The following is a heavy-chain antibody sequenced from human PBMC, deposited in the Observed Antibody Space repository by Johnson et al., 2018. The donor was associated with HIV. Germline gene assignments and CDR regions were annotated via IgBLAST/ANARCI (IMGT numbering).Heavy chain of an antibody. CDR3: AKSRGGYCSGGSWTCDAFDI. Sequence: QVQLVESGGGLVKPGGSLRLSCAASGFAFSDCYMSWIRQAPGKGLEWISYISSSGSGGSTYYADSVKGRFTISRDNSKNTLYLQMNSLRAEDTAVYYCAKSRGGYCSGGSWTCDAFDIWGQGTMVTVSS. J-gene: IGHJ3*02. CDR2: ISSSGSGGST. V-gene: IGHV3-11*01. D-gene: IGHD2-15*01. CDR1: GFAFSDCY.